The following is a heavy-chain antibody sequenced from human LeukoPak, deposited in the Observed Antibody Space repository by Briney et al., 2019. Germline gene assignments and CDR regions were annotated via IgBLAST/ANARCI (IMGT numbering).Heavy chain of an antibody. CDR1: GFTFSSFA. CDR3: ARGNGNWGVLYFDY. CDR2: ISYDGRNK. D-gene: IGHD7-27*01. V-gene: IGHV3-30*04. J-gene: IGHJ4*02. Sequence: PGGSLRLSCAASGFTFSSFAMHWVRQAPGKGLEWVAVISYDGRNKFFADSVKGRLTISRDNSKNTLYLQMNSLRAEDTAVYYCARGNGNWGVLYFDYWGQGTLVIVSS.